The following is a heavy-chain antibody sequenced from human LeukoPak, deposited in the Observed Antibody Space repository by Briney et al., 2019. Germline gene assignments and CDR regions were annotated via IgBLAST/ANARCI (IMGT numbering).Heavy chain of an antibody. D-gene: IGHD1-1*01. J-gene: IGHJ4*02. Sequence: ASVKVSCKSSGYIFTTYGISWVRRAPGQGLEWMGWISAYSGNTNYAQKFQGRVTMTTDTSTSTAYMELRSLRSDDMALYYCARDGMTTTRFFDFWGQGTLVTVSS. CDR2: ISAYSGNT. V-gene: IGHV1-18*03. CDR3: ARDGMTTTRFFDF. CDR1: GYIFTTYG.